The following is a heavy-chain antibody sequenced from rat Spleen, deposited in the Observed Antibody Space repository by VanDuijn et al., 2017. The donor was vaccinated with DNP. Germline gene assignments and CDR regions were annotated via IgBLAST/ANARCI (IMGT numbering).Heavy chain of an antibody. CDR2: MWSDGNT. CDR3: ARETMMVVIITPFDY. D-gene: IGHD1-12*02. CDR1: GFSLTSYH. Sequence: QVQLRESGPGLVQPSQTLSLTCTVSGFSLTSYHVHWVRQPPGKGLEWMGVMWSDGNTSYNSTLKSRLSISGDTSKSQVFLKMNSLQTEDTATYYCARETMMVVIITPFDYWGQGVMVTVSS. V-gene: IGHV2-32*01. J-gene: IGHJ2*01.